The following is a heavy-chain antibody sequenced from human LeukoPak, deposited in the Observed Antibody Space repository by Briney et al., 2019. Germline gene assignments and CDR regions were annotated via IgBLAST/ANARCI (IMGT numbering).Heavy chain of an antibody. CDR1: GYTFTGYY. CDR2: ISYDGSNK. D-gene: IGHD6-19*01. Sequence: SCKASGYTFTGYYMHWVRQAPGKGLEWVAVISYDGSNKYYADSVKGRFTISRDNSKNTLYLQMNSLRAEDTAVYYCAKDTRGRAVAGTPSFDYWGQGTLVTVSS. V-gene: IGHV3-30*18. J-gene: IGHJ4*02. CDR3: AKDTRGRAVAGTPSFDY.